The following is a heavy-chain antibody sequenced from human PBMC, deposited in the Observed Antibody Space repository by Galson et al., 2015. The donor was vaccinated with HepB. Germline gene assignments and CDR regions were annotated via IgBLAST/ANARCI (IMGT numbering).Heavy chain of an antibody. CDR2: IYSGGST. J-gene: IGHJ4*02. D-gene: IGHD6-13*01. CDR3: VGYIAAAGKRVDY. V-gene: IGHV3-53*01. CDR1: GFTVSSNY. Sequence: SLRLSCAASGFTVSSNYMSWVRQAPGKGLEWVSVIYSGGSTYYADSVKGRFTISRDNSKNTLYLQMNSLRAEDTAVYYCVGYIAAAGKRVDYWGQGTLVTVSS.